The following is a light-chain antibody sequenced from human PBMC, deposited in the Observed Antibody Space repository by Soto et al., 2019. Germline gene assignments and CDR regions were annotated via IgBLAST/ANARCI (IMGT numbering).Light chain of an antibody. CDR3: ASWDDSLDVPYV. J-gene: IGLJ1*01. V-gene: IGLV1-44*01. CDR1: SSNIGSYT. CDR2: SNN. Sequence: QSVLTQPPSASGTPGQRVTISCSGSSSNIGSYTVSWYQQLPGTAPKLLIYSNNQRPSGVSDRFSGSKSGTSASLAISGLQSDDEADYYCASWDDSLDVPYVFGTGTKLTVL.